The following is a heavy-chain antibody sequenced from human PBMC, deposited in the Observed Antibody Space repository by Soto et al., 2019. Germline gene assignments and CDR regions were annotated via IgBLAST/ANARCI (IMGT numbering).Heavy chain of an antibody. D-gene: IGHD6-13*01. CDR3: ASSAGLDHLLNYYGLNV. CDR1: GGTFTSTA. J-gene: IGHJ6*02. Sequence: QVLLVPSSAEVKKPGSSVKVSCKASGGTFTSTAFSWVRQAPGQWLEWMGGIIPVLGTPNYAQKFQARLTVTADASTTTVHMELSSLRSDDTAVYYCASSAGLDHLLNYYGLNVWGQGTTVTVSS. V-gene: IGHV1-69*01. CDR2: IIPVLGTP.